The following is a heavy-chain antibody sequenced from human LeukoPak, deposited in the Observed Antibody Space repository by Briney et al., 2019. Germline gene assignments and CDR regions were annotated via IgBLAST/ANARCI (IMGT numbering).Heavy chain of an antibody. CDR1: GFTFSSYG. CDR2: ISYDGSNK. CDR3: ARMPGANYYYNGMDV. D-gene: IGHD1-14*01. J-gene: IGHJ6*02. V-gene: IGHV3-30-3*01. Sequence: GRSLRLSCAASGFTFSSYGVHWVRQAPGKGLEWVAVISYDGSNKYNADSVKGRFTISRDNSKNTLYLQMNSLRAEDTAVYYCARMPGANYYYNGMDVWGQGTLVTVSS.